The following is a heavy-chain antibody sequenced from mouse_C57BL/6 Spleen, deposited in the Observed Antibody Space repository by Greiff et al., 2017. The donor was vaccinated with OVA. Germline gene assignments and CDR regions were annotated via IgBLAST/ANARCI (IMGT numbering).Heavy chain of an antibody. D-gene: IGHD4-1*01. J-gene: IGHJ3*01. CDR2: ISDGGSYT. V-gene: IGHV5-4*03. CDR1: GFTFSSYA. CDR3: ARVAGTGAWFAY. Sequence: EVKLEESGGGLVKPGGSLKLSCAASGFTFSSYAMSWVRQTPEKRLEWVATISDGGSYTYYPDNVKGRFTLSRDNAKNNLYLQMSQLKSEDTAMYYCARVAGTGAWFAYWGQGTLVTVSA.